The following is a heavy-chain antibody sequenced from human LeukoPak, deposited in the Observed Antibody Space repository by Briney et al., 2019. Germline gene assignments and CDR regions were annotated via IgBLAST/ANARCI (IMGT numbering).Heavy chain of an antibody. CDR1: GGSISTYY. V-gene: IGHV4-59*01. Sequence: PSETLSLTCSVSGGSISTYYWSWIRQLPGKGLEWIGYIYYTGTTNYNPSLRSRVTISVDTSRNQFSLRLSSVTAADTAVYYCARADYSSSWYGEWFDPWGQGTLVAVSS. CDR3: ARADYSSSWYGEWFDP. D-gene: IGHD6-13*01. CDR2: IYYTGTT. J-gene: IGHJ5*02.